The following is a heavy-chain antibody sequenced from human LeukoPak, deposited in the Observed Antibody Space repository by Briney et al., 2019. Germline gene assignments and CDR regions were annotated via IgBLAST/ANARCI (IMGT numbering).Heavy chain of an antibody. CDR3: ARALHIGYCSGGSCYSGDY. Sequence: SETLSLTCTVSGGSISSYYWSWIRQPPGKGLEWIGYIYYSGSTNYNPSLKSRVTISVDTSKNQFSLKLSSVTAADTAVYYCARALHIGYCSGGSCYSGDYWGQGTLVTVSS. D-gene: IGHD2-15*01. CDR1: GGSISSYY. J-gene: IGHJ4*02. CDR2: IYYSGST. V-gene: IGHV4-59*01.